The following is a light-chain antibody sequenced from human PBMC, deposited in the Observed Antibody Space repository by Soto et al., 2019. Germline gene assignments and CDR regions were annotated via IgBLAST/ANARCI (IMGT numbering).Light chain of an antibody. CDR2: QVT. J-gene: IGLJ1*01. V-gene: IGLV2-14*01. Sequence: QSALTQPASVSGSLGQSITISCTGTTRDIAGYNYISWYQQLPGKAPKLMIYQVTIRPSGISNRFSGSKSGNTASLNISGIQAEDEADYYCTSFSSSTSLYVFGTGTKVTV. CDR1: TRDIAGYNY. CDR3: TSFSSSTSLYV.